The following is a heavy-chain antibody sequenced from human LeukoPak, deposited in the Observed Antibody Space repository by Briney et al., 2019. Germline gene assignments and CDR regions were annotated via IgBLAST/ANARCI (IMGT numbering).Heavy chain of an antibody. D-gene: IGHD6-19*01. CDR2: ISSSSTI. J-gene: IGHJ4*02. V-gene: IGHV3-48*04. CDR1: GFTFSSYS. CDR3: ARDSSGWYGYYFDY. Sequence: GGSLRLSCAASGFTFSSYSMNWVRQAPGKGLEWVSYISSSSTIYYADSVKGRFTISRDNAKNSLYLQMNSLRAEDTAVYYCARDSSGWYGYYFDYWGQGTLVTVSS.